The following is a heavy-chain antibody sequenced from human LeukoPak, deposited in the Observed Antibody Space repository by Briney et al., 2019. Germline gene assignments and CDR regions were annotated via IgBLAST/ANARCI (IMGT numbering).Heavy chain of an antibody. Sequence: GGSLRLSCTASGFTFGDYAMSWVRQAPGKGLEWVGFIRSKAYGGTTEYAASVKGRFTISRDDSKSIAYLQMNSLKTEDTAVYYCTRDGEEWLLPQTDYWGQGTLVTVSS. CDR3: TRDGEEWLLPQTDY. J-gene: IGHJ4*02. D-gene: IGHD3-3*01. CDR1: GFTFGDYA. V-gene: IGHV3-49*04. CDR2: IRSKAYGGTT.